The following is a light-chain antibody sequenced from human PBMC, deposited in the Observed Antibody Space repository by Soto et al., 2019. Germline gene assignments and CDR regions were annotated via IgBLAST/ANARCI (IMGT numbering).Light chain of an antibody. V-gene: IGLV2-14*01. CDR3: SSYTSSSTRV. CDR2: DVT. Sequence: QSVLTQPASVSGSPGQSITISCTGTSSDVGGYNAVSWYQQHPGKAPKLMIYDVTNRPSGASNRFSGSKSGNTASLTISGLQAEDEADYYCSSYTSSSTRVFGTGTKVTVL. J-gene: IGLJ1*01. CDR1: SSDVGGYNA.